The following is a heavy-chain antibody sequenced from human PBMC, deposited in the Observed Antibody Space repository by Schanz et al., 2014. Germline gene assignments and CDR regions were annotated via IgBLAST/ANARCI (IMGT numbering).Heavy chain of an antibody. CDR3: ARDRGYCSGGSCLTFDY. Sequence: QVQLVESGGGVVQPGRSLRLSCAAYGFTFSSYAMHWVRQAPVKGLEWVAVISYDGSNKYYADSVKGRFTISRDNSKNTLYLQMNTLRAEDTAVYYCARDRGYCSGGSCLTFDYWGQGTLVTVSS. CDR1: GFTFSSYA. J-gene: IGHJ4*02. V-gene: IGHV3-30-3*01. CDR2: ISYDGSNK. D-gene: IGHD2-15*01.